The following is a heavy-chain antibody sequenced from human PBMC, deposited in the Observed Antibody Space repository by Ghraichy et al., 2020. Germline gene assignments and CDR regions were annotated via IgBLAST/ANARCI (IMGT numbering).Heavy chain of an antibody. V-gene: IGHV3-7*01. CDR2: IKQDGSEK. D-gene: IGHD3-10*01. CDR1: GFTFSSYW. J-gene: IGHJ4*02. Sequence: GGSLRLSCAASGFTFSSYWMSWVRQAPGKGLEWVANIKQDGSEKYYVDSVKGRFTISRDNAKNSLYLQMNSLRAEDTAVYYCARIGVDESIPWYFDYWGQGTLVTVSS. CDR3: ARIGVDESIPWYFDY.